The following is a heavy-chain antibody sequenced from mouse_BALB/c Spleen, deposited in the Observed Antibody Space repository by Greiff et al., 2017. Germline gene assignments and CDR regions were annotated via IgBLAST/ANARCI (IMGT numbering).Heavy chain of an antibody. CDR1: GFTFSDYY. J-gene: IGHJ1*01. Sequence: EVMLVESGGGLVKPGGSLKLSCAASGFTFSDYYMYWVRQTPEKRLEWVATISDGGSYTYYPDSVKGRFTISRDNAKNNLYLQMSSLKSEDTAMYYCARDGDYGSGYFDVWGAGTTVTVSS. D-gene: IGHD1-1*01. CDR3: ARDGDYGSGYFDV. CDR2: ISDGGSYT. V-gene: IGHV5-4*02.